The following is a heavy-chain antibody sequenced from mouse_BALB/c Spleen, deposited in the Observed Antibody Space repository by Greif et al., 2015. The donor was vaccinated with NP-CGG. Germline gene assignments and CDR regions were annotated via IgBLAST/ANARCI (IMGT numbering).Heavy chain of an antibody. J-gene: IGHJ4*01. D-gene: IGHD2-10*02. CDR3: ARWRYGNRYAMDY. Sequence: DVKLQESGPGLVKPSQSLSLTCTVTGYSITSDYAWNWIRQFPGNKLEWMGYISYSGSTSYNPSLKSRISITRDTSKNQFFLQLNSVTTEDTATYYCARWRYGNRYAMDYWGQGTSVTVSS. V-gene: IGHV3-2*02. CDR2: ISYSGST. CDR1: GYSITSDYA.